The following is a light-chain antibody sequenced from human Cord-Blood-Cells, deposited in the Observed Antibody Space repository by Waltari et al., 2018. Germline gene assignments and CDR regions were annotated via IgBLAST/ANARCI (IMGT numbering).Light chain of an antibody. CDR2: GAS. V-gene: IGKV3-20*01. CDR1: QGVSSRY. Sequence: EMVLTPSPGTLSLSPGERATLPCRASQGVSSRYLAWYQQKHGQAPRLLNYGASSRATDIPDRFSGSGSGTDFTLTISRLVPEDFAVYFCQQYGRSPLTVGGGTKVEI. CDR3: QQYGRSPLT. J-gene: IGKJ4*01.